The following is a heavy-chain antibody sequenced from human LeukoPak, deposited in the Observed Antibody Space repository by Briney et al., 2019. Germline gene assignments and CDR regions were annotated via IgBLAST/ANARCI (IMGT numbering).Heavy chain of an antibody. CDR2: ISSSSSYI. D-gene: IGHD3-22*01. Sequence: GGSLRLSCAASGFTFSSYSMNWVRQAPGKGLECVSSISSSSSYIYYADSVKGRFTISRDNAKNSLYLQMNSLRVEDTAVYYCARGTGGGLYYYDSSGNYYFDYWGQGTLVTVSS. CDR1: GFTFSSYS. J-gene: IGHJ4*02. CDR3: ARGTGGGLYYYDSSGNYYFDY. V-gene: IGHV3-21*01.